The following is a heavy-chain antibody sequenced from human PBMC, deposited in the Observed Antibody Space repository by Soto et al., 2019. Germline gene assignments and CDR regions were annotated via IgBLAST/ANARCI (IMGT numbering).Heavy chain of an antibody. J-gene: IGHJ3*02. V-gene: IGHV4-39*07. D-gene: IGHD4-17*01. CDR2: IYYSGST. CDR3: AREATVTTSEHAGAFDI. CDR1: GGSISSSSYY. Sequence: SETLSLTCTVSGGSISSSSYYWGWIRQPPGKGLEWIGSIYYSGSTYYNPSLKSRVTISVDTSKNQFSLKLSSVTAADTAVYYCAREATVTTSEHAGAFDIWGQGTMVTVSS.